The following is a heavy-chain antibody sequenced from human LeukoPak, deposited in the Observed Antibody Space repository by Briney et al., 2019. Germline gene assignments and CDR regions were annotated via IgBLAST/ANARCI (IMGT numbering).Heavy chain of an antibody. Sequence: GGSLRLSCAATGFTFSSYSMNWVRQAPGKGLEWVAVISYDGRNKYHADSVKGRFTISRDNSKNTLYLQMNSLRAEDTAVYYCAKDGSVAAADYYFDYWGQGTLVTVSS. V-gene: IGHV3-30*18. D-gene: IGHD6-13*01. CDR1: GFTFSSYS. J-gene: IGHJ4*02. CDR3: AKDGSVAAADYYFDY. CDR2: ISYDGRNK.